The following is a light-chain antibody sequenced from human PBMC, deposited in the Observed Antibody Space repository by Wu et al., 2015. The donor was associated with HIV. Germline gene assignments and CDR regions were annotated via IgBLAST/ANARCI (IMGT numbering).Light chain of an antibody. CDR2: DAS. V-gene: IGKV3-15*01. J-gene: IGKJ1*01. CDR3: QQYNNWWT. Sequence: EVVMTQSPATLSVSPGERATLSCRASQSVSSNLAWYQQKRGQSPRLLIYDASTRVTSIPARFSGSGSGTEFTLTISNLQSEDFAVYYCQQYNNWWTFGQGTKVEIK. CDR1: QSVSSN.